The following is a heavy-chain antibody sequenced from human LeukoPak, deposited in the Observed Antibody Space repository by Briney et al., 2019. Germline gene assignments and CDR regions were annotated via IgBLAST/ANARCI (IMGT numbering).Heavy chain of an antibody. D-gene: IGHD3-22*01. CDR2: ISAYNGNT. J-gene: IGHJ4*02. CDR1: GYSFTSYG. Sequence: ASVKVSCKASGYSFTSYGISWVRQAPGQGLEWMGWISAYNGNTNYAQKLQGRVTMTTDTSTSTAYMELRSLRSDDTAVYYCARGFYYDSSGEHIRTGPFDYWGQGTLVTVSS. V-gene: IGHV1-18*01. CDR3: ARGFYYDSSGEHIRTGPFDY.